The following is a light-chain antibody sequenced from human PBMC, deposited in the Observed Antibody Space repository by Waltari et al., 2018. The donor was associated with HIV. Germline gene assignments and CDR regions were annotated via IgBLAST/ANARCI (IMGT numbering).Light chain of an antibody. J-gene: IGLJ3*02. CDR2: GKN. CDR3: NSRDSSGNHLE. CDR1: SLRSYY. Sequence: SSELTQDPAVSVALGQTVRITCQGDSLRSYYASWYQQKPGQAPVLGIYGKNNRPSGIPDRFYGSSSGDTASLTITGAQAEDEADCYCNSRDSSGNHLEFGGGTKLAVL. V-gene: IGLV3-19*01.